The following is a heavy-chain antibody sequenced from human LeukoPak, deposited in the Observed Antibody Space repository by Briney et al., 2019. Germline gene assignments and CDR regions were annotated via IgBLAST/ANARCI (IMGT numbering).Heavy chain of an antibody. J-gene: IGHJ5*02. Sequence: ASVKASCKASGYTFTGYYMHWVRQAPGQGLEWMGWINPNSGGTNYAQKFQGRVTMTRDTSISTAYMELSRLRSDDTAVYYCARGGIFVEVLRFLEWTMQGNWFDPWGQGTLVTVPS. CDR3: ARGGIFVEVLRFLEWTMQGNWFDP. CDR1: GYTFTGYY. CDR2: INPNSGGT. D-gene: IGHD3-3*01. V-gene: IGHV1-2*02.